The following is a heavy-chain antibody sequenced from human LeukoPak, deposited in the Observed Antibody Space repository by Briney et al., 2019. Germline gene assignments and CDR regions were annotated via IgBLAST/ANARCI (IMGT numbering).Heavy chain of an antibody. CDR3: AKTLSGIVVAEWVSYDY. D-gene: IGHD6-19*01. CDR2: IYYSGST. J-gene: IGHJ4*02. CDR1: GGSISSYY. Sequence: PSETLSLTCTVSGGSISSYYWSWIRQPPGKGLEWIGYIYYSGSTNYNPSLKSRVTISVDTSKNQFSLKLSSVTAADTAVYYCAKTLSGIVVAEWVSYDYWGQGTLVTVSS. V-gene: IGHV4-59*01.